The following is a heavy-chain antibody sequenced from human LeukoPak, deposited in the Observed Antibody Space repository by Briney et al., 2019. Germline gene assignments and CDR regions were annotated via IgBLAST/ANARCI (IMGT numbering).Heavy chain of an antibody. D-gene: IGHD1-1*01. J-gene: IGHJ4*02. CDR3: ARGIQHIDY. Sequence: SGTLSLTCAVYGGSFSGYYWSWIRQPPGKGLEWIGEINHSGSTNYNPSLKSRVTISVDTSKNQFSLKLSSVTAADTAVYYCARGIQHIDYWGQGTLVTVSS. V-gene: IGHV4-34*01. CDR2: INHSGST. CDR1: GGSFSGYY.